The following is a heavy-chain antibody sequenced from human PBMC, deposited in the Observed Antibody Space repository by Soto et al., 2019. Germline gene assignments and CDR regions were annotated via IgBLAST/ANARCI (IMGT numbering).Heavy chain of an antibody. CDR3: AKDQGGGYSSSPLDY. D-gene: IGHD6-6*01. Sequence: QVQLVESGGGVVQPGRSLRLSCAASGFTFSSYGMHWVRQAPGKGLEWVAVISYDGSNKYYADSVKGRFTISRDNSKNTLYLQMNSLRAEDTAVYYCAKDQGGGYSSSPLDYRGQGTLVTVSS. J-gene: IGHJ4*02. CDR1: GFTFSSYG. V-gene: IGHV3-30*18. CDR2: ISYDGSNK.